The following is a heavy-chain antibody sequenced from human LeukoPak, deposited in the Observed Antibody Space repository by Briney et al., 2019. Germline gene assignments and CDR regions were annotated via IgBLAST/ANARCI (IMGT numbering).Heavy chain of an antibody. V-gene: IGHV3-66*01. Sequence: GGSLRLSCAASGFTVSGSYVSLVRQAPGKGLEWVSVIYDGGSTYYADSVKDRFTISRDNSKNTLYLQMNSLGAGDTAVYYCVRSNGWPDYWGQGTLVTVSS. J-gene: IGHJ4*02. CDR3: VRSNGWPDY. CDR2: IYDGGST. CDR1: GFTVSGSY. D-gene: IGHD6-19*01.